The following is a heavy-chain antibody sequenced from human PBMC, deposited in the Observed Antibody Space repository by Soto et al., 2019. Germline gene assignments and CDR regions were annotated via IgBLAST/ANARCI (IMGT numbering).Heavy chain of an antibody. CDR1: GFTFSSYA. CDR2: ISGSGGST. J-gene: IGHJ4*02. D-gene: IGHD3-3*01. V-gene: IGHV3-23*01. Sequence: GGSLRLSCAASGFTFSSYAMSWVRQAPGKGLERVSAISGSGGSTYYADSVKGRFTISRDNSKNTLYLQMNSLRAEDTAVYYCAKDSKGWSGYYSFDYWGQGTLVTVSS. CDR3: AKDSKGWSGYYSFDY.